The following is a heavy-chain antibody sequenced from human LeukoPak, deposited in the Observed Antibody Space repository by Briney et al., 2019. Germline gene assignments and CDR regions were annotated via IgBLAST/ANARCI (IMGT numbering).Heavy chain of an antibody. CDR1: GFTFGDYA. J-gene: IGHJ4*02. CDR3: TRPYHDSSGYYLY. Sequence: GGSLRLSCTASGFTFGDYAVSWFRQAPGKGLEWVGFIRSKTYGGTKEYAASVKGRFTISRDDSRSIAYLQMNSLKTEDTAVYYCTRPYHDSSGYYLYWGQGILVTVSS. CDR2: IRSKTYGGTK. D-gene: IGHD3-22*01. V-gene: IGHV3-49*03.